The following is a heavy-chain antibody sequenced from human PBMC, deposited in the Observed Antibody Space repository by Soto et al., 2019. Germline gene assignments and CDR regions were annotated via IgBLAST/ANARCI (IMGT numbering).Heavy chain of an antibody. CDR1: GGSFSGYY. J-gene: IGHJ6*02. CDR3: ARRGVVNQRYYYYYGMDV. Sequence: SETLSLTCAVYGGSFSGYYWSWIRQPPGKGLEWIGEINHSGSTNYNPSLKSRVTISVDTSKNQFSLKLSSVTAADTAVYYCARRGVVNQRYYYYYGMDVWGQGTTVTVSS. D-gene: IGHD3-22*01. V-gene: IGHV4-34*01. CDR2: INHSGST.